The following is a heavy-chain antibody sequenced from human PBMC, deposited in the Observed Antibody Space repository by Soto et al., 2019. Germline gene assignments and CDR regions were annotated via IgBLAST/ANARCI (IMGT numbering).Heavy chain of an antibody. D-gene: IGHD2-2*01. CDR2: ISKDSGRAT. CDR3: ARGGKEDIVLVPAAMQGEYFDY. V-gene: IGHV3-11*04. CDR1: GFIFRDWF. J-gene: IGHJ4*02. Sequence: GGSLRLSCAASGFIFRDWFMSWIRQAPGKGLEWISYISKDSGRATRYADSVKGRFTISRDNAKNSLYLQMNSLRADDTAVYYCARGGKEDIVLVPAAMQGEYFDYWGQGTLVTVSS.